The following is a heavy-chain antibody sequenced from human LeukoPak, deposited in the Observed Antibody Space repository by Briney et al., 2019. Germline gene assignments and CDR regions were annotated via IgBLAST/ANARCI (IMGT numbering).Heavy chain of an antibody. V-gene: IGHV3-23*01. J-gene: IGHJ4*02. CDR1: GFTFSSYG. CDR2: ISGSGGST. Sequence: GGSLRLPCPASGFTFSSYGMSWVRQAQGKGLEWVSAISGSGGSTYCADSVKGRLTISRDNSKNTLYLQMNSLRPEDTAVYYCAKVTYCSGGSCYEPDYFDYWGQGTLVTVSS. D-gene: IGHD2-15*01. CDR3: AKVTYCSGGSCYEPDYFDY.